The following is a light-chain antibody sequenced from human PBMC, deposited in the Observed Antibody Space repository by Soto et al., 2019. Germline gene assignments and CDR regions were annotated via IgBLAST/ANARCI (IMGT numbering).Light chain of an antibody. CDR2: EVS. J-gene: IGLJ2*01. Sequence: QSVLTQPPSASGYPGQSVTISCTGTSSDVGGYNYVSWYQQHLDKAPKLMIYEVSKRPSGVPDRFSGSKSGNTASLTVSGLQAEDEADYYCSSYGGSNNILFGGGTKLTVL. CDR1: SSDVGGYNY. CDR3: SSYGGSNNIL. V-gene: IGLV2-8*01.